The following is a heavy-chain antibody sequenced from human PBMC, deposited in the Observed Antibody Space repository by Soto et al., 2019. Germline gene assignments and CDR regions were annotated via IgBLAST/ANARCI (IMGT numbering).Heavy chain of an antibody. CDR2: LNPNGGST. V-gene: IGHV1-46*01. CDR3: ARNLAAGDY. D-gene: IGHD6-13*01. J-gene: IGHJ4*02. Sequence: QVQLVQSGAEVKKPGASVKVSCKASGYTFTNSYIHWVRQAPGQGLEWMALLNPNGGSTNYAQNFQGRVTVRRDTSTSTVYTELTSLTSEDTAVYYCARNLAAGDYGGQGTLVTVSS. CDR1: GYTFTNSY.